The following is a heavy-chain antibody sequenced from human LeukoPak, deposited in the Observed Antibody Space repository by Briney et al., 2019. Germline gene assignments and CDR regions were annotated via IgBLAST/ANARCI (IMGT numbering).Heavy chain of an antibody. D-gene: IGHD3-22*01. J-gene: IGHJ4*02. V-gene: IGHV3-30*02. CDR1: GFTFSSYG. CDR3: AKQDMNAYYYDSSGYGFDY. Sequence: GGSLRLSCAASGFTFSSYGMHWVRQAPGKGLEWVAFIRYDGSNKYYADSVKGRFTISRDNSKNTLYLQMNSLRAEDTAVYYCAKQDMNAYYYDSSGYGFDYWGQGTLVTVSS. CDR2: IRYDGSNK.